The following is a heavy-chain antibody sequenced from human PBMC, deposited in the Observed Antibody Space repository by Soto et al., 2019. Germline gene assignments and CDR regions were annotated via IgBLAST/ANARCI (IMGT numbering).Heavy chain of an antibody. CDR1: GGSFSGYY. CDR3: ARGDNGYSSSWYFDY. V-gene: IGHV4-34*01. D-gene: IGHD6-13*01. CDR2: INHSGST. J-gene: IGHJ4*02. Sequence: SETLSLTCAVYGGSFSGYYWSWIRQPPGKGLEWIGEINHSGSTNYNPSLKSRVTISVDTSKNQFSLKLSSVTAADTAVYYCARGDNGYSSSWYFDYWGQGTMVTVSS.